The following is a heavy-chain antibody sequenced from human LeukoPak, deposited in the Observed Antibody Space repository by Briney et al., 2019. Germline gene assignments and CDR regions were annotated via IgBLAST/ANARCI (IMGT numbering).Heavy chain of an antibody. D-gene: IGHD4-17*01. V-gene: IGHV3-30*03. J-gene: IGHJ6*02. CDR3: GSGTGDYGDYVTYYYSGMDV. CDR1: GFTFSSYG. CDR2: ISYDGSNK. Sequence: QAGGSLRLSCAASGFTFSSYGMHWVRQAPGKGLEWVAVISYDGSNKYYADSVKGRFTISRDNSKNTLYLQMNSLRAEDTAVYYCGSGTGDYGDYVTYYYSGMDVWGQGTTVPVSS.